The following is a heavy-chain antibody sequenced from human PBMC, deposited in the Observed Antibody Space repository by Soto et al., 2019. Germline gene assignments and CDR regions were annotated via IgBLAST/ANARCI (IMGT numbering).Heavy chain of an antibody. CDR1: GFTFSTSS. J-gene: IGHJ4*02. V-gene: IGHV3-48*02. D-gene: IGHD3-3*01. Sequence: EVQLVESGGGLGQPGGSLRLSCVVSGFTFSTSSMNWVRQAPGKGLEWVSYISSSSNTIYADSVKDRFTISRDNAKNSLYLQMNSLRDEDTAVYYCARVIWSGYLTSDYWGQGTLVTVSS. CDR3: ARVIWSGYLTSDY. CDR2: ISSSSNTI.